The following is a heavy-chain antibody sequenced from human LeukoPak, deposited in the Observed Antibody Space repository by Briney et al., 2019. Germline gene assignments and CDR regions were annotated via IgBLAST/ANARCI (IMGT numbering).Heavy chain of an antibody. Sequence: GASVKVSCKASGYTFTSYDINWVRQATGQGLEWMGWMNPNSGNTGYAQKFQGRVTMTRNTSISTAYMELSSLRSEDTAVYYCARPRTYCGGDCYSYYYYGMDVWGQGTTVTVSS. CDR3: ARPRTYCGGDCYSYYYYGMDV. D-gene: IGHD2-21*02. V-gene: IGHV1-8*01. J-gene: IGHJ6*02. CDR2: MNPNSGNT. CDR1: GYTFTSYD.